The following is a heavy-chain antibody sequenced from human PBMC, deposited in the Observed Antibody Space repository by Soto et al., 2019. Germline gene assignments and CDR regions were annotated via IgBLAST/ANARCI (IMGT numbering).Heavy chain of an antibody. CDR2: IYYRSKWYN. J-gene: IGHJ3*02. D-gene: IGHD3-10*01. Sequence: PSQTLSLTCAISGDSVSSNSAAWNWLRQSPSRGLEWLGRIYYRSKWYNDYVVSVKSRITINPDTSKNQFSLQLNSVTPEDTAVYYCARERGVLSEALDIWGQGTVVTVSS. CDR3: ARERGVLSEALDI. V-gene: IGHV6-1*01. CDR1: GDSVSSNSAA.